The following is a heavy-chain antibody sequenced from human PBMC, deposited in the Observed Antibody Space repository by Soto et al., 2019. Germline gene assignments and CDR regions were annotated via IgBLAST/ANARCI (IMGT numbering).Heavy chain of an antibody. CDR3: VMVDNYVTPTPQDG. CDR1: GYIFVNYG. CDR2: ISPYTGNT. D-gene: IGHD3-16*01. Sequence: QVQLVQSGDEVKKPGASVKVSCKASGYIFVNYGIAWVRQAPGQGLEWMGWISPYTGNTHSATKVQGRLTMTTDTSTSTAYMDLGSLTFGDTAVDYCVMVDNYVTPTPQDGWGQGTTVTVSS. V-gene: IGHV1-18*01. J-gene: IGHJ6*02.